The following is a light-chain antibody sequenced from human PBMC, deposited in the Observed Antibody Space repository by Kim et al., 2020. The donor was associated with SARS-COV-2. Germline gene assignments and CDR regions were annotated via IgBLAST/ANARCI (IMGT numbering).Light chain of an antibody. J-gene: IGLJ3*02. CDR1: KLGDKY. CDR2: QDS. Sequence: SYELTQPPSVSVFPGQTASITCSGDKLGDKYACWYQQKPGQSPVLVIYQDSKRPSGIPERFSGSNSGNTATLTISGTQPMDEADFYCQAWDSNTGVFGGGTQLTVL. V-gene: IGLV3-1*01. CDR3: QAWDSNTGV.